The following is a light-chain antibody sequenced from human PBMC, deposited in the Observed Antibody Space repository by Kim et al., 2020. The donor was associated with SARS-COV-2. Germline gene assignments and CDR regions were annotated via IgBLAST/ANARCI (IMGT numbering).Light chain of an antibody. V-gene: IGKV1-5*01. CDR3: HQYGSSPWS. J-gene: IGKJ1*01. Sequence: ASEGDRATIPCRASQSVSHYLAWYQHKPGKAPKLLVYDASSLEGGVPSRFSGSGSGTELTLTITSLQPDDFATYYCHQYGSSPWSFGQGTKVDIK. CDR2: DAS. CDR1: QSVSHY.